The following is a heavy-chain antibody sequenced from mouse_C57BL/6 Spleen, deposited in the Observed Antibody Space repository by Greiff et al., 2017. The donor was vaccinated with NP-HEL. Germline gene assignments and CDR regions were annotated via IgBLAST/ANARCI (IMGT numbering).Heavy chain of an antibody. CDR3: ARGVYYGYFDY. J-gene: IGHJ2*01. Sequence: VQLKESGPGMVKPSQSLSLTCTVTGYSITSGYDWHWIRHFPGNKLEWMGYISYSGSTNYNPSLKSRISITHDTSKNHFFLKLNSVTTEDTATYYCARGVYYGYFDYWGQGTTLTVSS. CDR2: ISYSGST. D-gene: IGHD2-1*01. CDR1: GYSITSGYD. V-gene: IGHV3-1*01.